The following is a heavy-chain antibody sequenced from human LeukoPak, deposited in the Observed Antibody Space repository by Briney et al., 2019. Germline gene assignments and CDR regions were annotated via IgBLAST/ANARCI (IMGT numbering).Heavy chain of an antibody. CDR1: RFTLCRYA. V-gene: IGHV3-23*01. CDR3: AKGGYYYEAGGKDNAFDI. CDR2: LFGGGGGR. Sequence: RGAPRVSCVESRFTLCRYAMSWVRAAPRERLEWGSPLFGGGGGRYYGDSAKGRFSISRDNTKNTLYVQMNSMKGEDTDVYDWAKGGYYYEAGGKDNAFDIWGQGIRVTVSA. J-gene: IGHJ3*02. D-gene: IGHD3-16*01.